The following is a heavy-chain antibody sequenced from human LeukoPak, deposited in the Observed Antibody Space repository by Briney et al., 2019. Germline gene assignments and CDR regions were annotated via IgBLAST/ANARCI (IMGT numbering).Heavy chain of an antibody. V-gene: IGHV1-18*01. Sequence: ASVKVSCKASGYTFTSYGISWARQAPGQGLEWMGWISAYNGNTNYAQKLQGRVTMTTDTSTSTAYMELRSLRSDDTAVYYCARNLRNYYDSRGPGDYWGQGTLVTVSS. CDR3: ARNLRNYYDSRGPGDY. CDR2: ISAYNGNT. J-gene: IGHJ4*02. CDR1: GYTFTSYG. D-gene: IGHD3-22*01.